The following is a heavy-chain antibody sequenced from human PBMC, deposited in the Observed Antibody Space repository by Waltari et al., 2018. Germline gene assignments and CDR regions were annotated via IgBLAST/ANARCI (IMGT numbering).Heavy chain of an antibody. V-gene: IGHV1-69*13. Sequence: QVQLVQSGAEVKKPGSSVKVSCKASGGTFSSYAISWVRQAPGQGLEWMGGIIPIFGTANYAQKFQGRVTITADESTSTAYMELSRLRSDDTAVYYCAFRGFGELLRWFDYWGQGTLVTVSS. D-gene: IGHD3-10*01. J-gene: IGHJ5*01. CDR1: GGTFSSYA. CDR2: IIPIFGTA. CDR3: AFRGFGELLRWFDY.